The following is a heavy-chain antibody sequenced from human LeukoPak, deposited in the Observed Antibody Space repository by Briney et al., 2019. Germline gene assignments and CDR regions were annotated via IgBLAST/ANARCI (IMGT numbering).Heavy chain of an antibody. V-gene: IGHV3-53*01. CDR2: IYSGGST. CDR1: GFTFSTYY. D-gene: IGHD2-2*01. CDR3: ARGLGYCTSTTCLLPFDY. Sequence: PGGSLRLSCAASGFTFSTYYMTWVRQAPGKGLECGSVIYSGGSTYYSDSVKGRFTVSRDNSKNTLYLQMNSLRAEATAMYYCARGLGYCTSTTCLLPFDYWGQGTLVTVSS. J-gene: IGHJ4*02.